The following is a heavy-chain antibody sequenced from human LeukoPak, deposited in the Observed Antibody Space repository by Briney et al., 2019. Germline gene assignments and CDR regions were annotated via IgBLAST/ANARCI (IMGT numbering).Heavy chain of an antibody. CDR3: AKDGEQWLVVGGAFDI. J-gene: IGHJ3*02. D-gene: IGHD6-19*01. CDR2: IWYDGSNK. V-gene: IGHV3-33*06. CDR1: GFTFNSYG. Sequence: GGSVTLSCSASGFTFNSYGMLWVRQAPGEGREGVADIWYDGSNKYYADSVKGRFTISRDNSKNTLYLQMNSLRAEDTAVYYCAKDGEQWLVVGGAFDIWGQGTMVTVSS.